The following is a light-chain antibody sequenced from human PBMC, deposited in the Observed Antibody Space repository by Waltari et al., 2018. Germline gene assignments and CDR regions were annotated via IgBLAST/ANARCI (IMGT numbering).Light chain of an antibody. CDR2: ADD. V-gene: IGLV1-36*01. Sequence: QSVLTQTPSVSEAPRQRVTISCSGSRSNIGNNAVNWYQQVPGKAPKLLVFADDLLPSGVSDRFSGSKSGTSASLAISGLQSEDEGVYFCAAWDDSLKGVLFGGGTKLTDL. CDR3: AAWDDSLKGVL. CDR1: RSNIGNNA. J-gene: IGLJ2*01.